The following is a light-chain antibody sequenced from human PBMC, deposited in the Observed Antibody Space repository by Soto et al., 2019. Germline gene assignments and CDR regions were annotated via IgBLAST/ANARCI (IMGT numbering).Light chain of an antibody. V-gene: IGKV3-20*01. CDR3: QQYGNSPQIT. Sequence: EIVMTQSPSTLSVSPGERATLSCRASQSFRNSYLSWYQQKPGQAPRLAISGASSRSTGIPDRFSGNGCGTDFTLTISRLEPEDFAVYYCQQYGNSPQITFGQGTRLEIK. CDR1: QSFRNSY. CDR2: GAS. J-gene: IGKJ5*01.